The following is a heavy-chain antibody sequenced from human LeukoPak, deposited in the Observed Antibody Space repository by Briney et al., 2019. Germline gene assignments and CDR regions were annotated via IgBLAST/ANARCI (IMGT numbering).Heavy chain of an antibody. CDR2: ISSSGTTI. Sequence: GGSLRLSCAASGFTFSSYEMNWVRQAPGKGLEWVSYISSSGTTIYYADSVRGRFIISRDNVKNSLYLQMNSLRAEDTAVYYCARGRVVTVKPYFDCWGQGAADTVSS. V-gene: IGHV3-48*03. CDR3: ARGRVVTVKPYFDC. J-gene: IGHJ4*02. CDR1: GFTFSSYE. D-gene: IGHD2-21*02.